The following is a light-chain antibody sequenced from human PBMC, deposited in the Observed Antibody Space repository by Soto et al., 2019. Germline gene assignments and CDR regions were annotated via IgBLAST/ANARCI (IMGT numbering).Light chain of an antibody. CDR3: KQYSTYPWT. Sequence: DIQMTQSPSTLSASVGDRVTITCRASQSISSWLAWYQQKPGKAPKVLIFDAYSLESGVQSRFSGSGSATEFTLTIRSLQPDDFATYYCKQYSTYPWTVGQGTKVDIK. V-gene: IGKV1-5*01. J-gene: IGKJ1*01. CDR2: DAY. CDR1: QSISSW.